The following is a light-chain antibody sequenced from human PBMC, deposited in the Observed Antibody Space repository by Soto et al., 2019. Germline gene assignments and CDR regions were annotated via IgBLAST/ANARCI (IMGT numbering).Light chain of an antibody. Sequence: DIVMTQSPDSLAVSLGERATINCKSSQSVLYSSKNKNYLAWYQQKPGQPPKLLIYWASARESGVPDRFSGSGSGTDFTLTISSLQAEDVAVYYCQQYYSSLTFGGGTKVEI. CDR1: QSVLYSSKNKNY. CDR2: WAS. CDR3: QQYYSSLT. J-gene: IGKJ4*01. V-gene: IGKV4-1*01.